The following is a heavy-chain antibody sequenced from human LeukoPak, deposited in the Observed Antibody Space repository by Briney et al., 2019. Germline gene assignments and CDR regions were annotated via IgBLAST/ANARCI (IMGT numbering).Heavy chain of an antibody. V-gene: IGHV3-30*02. Sequence: GGSPRLSCAASGFTFSSYGMLWVRQAPGKGLVWVAFIRYDASDGYYADSVKGRFTISRDNSKSTLYLQMNSLRAEDTAVYYCAQNRLDCTNTPCYFYWGQGTLVTVSS. CDR1: GFTFSSYG. CDR3: AQNRLDCTNTPCYFY. J-gene: IGHJ4*02. D-gene: IGHD2-8*01. CDR2: IRYDASDG.